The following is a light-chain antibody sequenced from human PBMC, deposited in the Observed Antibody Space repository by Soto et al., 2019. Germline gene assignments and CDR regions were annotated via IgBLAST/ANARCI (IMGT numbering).Light chain of an antibody. Sequence: QCVLTQPPSASGTPGQRVAISCSGSRSNIGSNTVNWYQQLPGTAPKLLIYNNNQRPSGVPDRISGSKSGTSASLAIGGLQSEDEADYYCAAWDDSLNGFYAFGTGT. CDR2: NNN. CDR3: AAWDDSLNGFYA. CDR1: RSNIGSNT. J-gene: IGLJ1*01. V-gene: IGLV1-44*01.